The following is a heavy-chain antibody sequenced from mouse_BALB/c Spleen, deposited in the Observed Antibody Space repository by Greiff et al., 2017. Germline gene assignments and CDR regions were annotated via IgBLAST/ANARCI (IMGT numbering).Heavy chain of an antibody. V-gene: IGHV5-17*02. CDR2: ISSGSSTI. J-gene: IGHJ4*01. D-gene: IGHD2-4*01. Sequence: EVHLVESGGGLVQPGGSRKLSCAASGFTFSSFGMHWVRQAPEKGLEWVAYISSGSSTIYYADTVKGRFTISRDNPKNTLFLQMTSLRSEDTAMYYCARFDFSRYYAMDYWGQGTSVTVSS. CDR1: GFTFSSFG. CDR3: ARFDFSRYYAMDY.